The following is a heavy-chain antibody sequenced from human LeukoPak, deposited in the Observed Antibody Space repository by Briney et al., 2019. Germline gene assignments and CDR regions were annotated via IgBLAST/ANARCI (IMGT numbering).Heavy chain of an antibody. CDR1: GGSISSYY. D-gene: IGHD3-22*01. V-gene: IGHV4-59*01. Sequence: SETLSLTCTVSGGSISSYYWSWIRQPPGKGLEWIGYIYYSGSTNYNPSFKSGVSISLDTSKKQSSLKLIPVTAADTAVYYCASTREYYDSSGYYQWGQGTLVTVSS. CDR3: ASTREYYDSSGYYQ. J-gene: IGHJ4*02. CDR2: IYYSGST.